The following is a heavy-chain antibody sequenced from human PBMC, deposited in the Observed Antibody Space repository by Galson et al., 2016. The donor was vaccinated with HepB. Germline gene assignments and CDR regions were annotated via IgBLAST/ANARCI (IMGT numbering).Heavy chain of an antibody. CDR3: ARDGSEHGRSSGGGMDV. Sequence: SLRLSCAASGLIVRSNFMTWVRQGPGKGLEWVATIYNDGDTFYADSVKGRFSISRHNSNNISYLKMSNVTPDDTAVYYCARDGSEHGRSSGGGMDVWGQGTTVTVSS. CDR1: GLIVRSNF. D-gene: IGHD6-6*01. V-gene: IGHV3-53*01. J-gene: IGHJ6*02. CDR2: IYNDGDT.